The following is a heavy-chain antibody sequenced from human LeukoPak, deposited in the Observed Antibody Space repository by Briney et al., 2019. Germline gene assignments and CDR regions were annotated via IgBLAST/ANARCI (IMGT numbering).Heavy chain of an antibody. CDR1: GYTFTGYY. D-gene: IGHD6-19*01. J-gene: IGHJ4*02. V-gene: IGHV1-2*06. Sequence: ASVKVPCRASGYTFTGYYMHWVRQAPGQGLEWMGRINPNSGGTNYAQKFQGRVTMTRDTSISTAYMELSRLRSDDTAVYYCARDYSSGWYVGVYWGQGTLVTVSS. CDR3: ARDYSSGWYVGVY. CDR2: INPNSGGT.